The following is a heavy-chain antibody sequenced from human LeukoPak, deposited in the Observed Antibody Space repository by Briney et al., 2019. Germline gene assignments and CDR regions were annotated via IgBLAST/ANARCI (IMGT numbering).Heavy chain of an antibody. CDR3: AKSGIWWLRVDY. V-gene: IGHV3-30*18. J-gene: IGHJ4*02. CDR1: GFTFSSYG. D-gene: IGHD5-12*01. Sequence: QAGGSLRLSCAASGFTFSSYGMHWVRQAPGKWLEWVAVISYDGSNKYYADSVKGRFTISRDNSKNTLYLQMNSLRAEDTAVYYCAKSGIWWLRVDYWGQGTLVTVSS. CDR2: ISYDGSNK.